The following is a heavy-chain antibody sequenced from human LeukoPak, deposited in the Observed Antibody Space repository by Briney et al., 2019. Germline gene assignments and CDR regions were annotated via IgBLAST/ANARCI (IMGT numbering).Heavy chain of an antibody. J-gene: IGHJ3*02. CDR3: ARGYSIPHPAFDI. Sequence: SETLSLTCTVSGGSISSYYWSWIRQPPGKGLEWIGYIYYSGSTNYNPSLKSRVTISVDTSKNQFSLKLSSVTAADTAVYYCARGYSIPHPAFDIWGQGTMVTISS. D-gene: IGHD2-21*01. CDR1: GGSISSYY. CDR2: IYYSGST. V-gene: IGHV4-59*01.